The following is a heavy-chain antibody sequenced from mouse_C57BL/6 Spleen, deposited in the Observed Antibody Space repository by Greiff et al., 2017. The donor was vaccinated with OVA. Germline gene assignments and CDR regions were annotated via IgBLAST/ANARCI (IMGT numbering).Heavy chain of an antibody. CDR3: ARGGANDAPWFAY. CDR1: GYAFSSSW. V-gene: IGHV1-82*01. CDR2: IYPGDGDT. J-gene: IGHJ3*01. D-gene: IGHD2-3*01. Sequence: QVQLQQSGPELVKPGASVKISCKASGYAFSSSWMNWVKQRPGKGLEWIGRIYPGDGDTNYNGKFKGKATLTADKSSSTAYMQLSSLTSEDSAVYFCARGGANDAPWFAYWGQGTLVTVS.